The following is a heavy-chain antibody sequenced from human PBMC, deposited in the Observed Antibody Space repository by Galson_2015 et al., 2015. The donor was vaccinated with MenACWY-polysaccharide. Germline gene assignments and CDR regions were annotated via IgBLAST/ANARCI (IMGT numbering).Heavy chain of an antibody. CDR3: ARAPDFFTRGFDY. CDR2: TYYRSKWYY. CDR1: GDSVSSNSAS. J-gene: IGHJ4*02. Sequence: CAISGDSVSSNSASWNWIRQSPSGGLEWLARTYYRSKWYYDYALSVKSRITLNPDTSKNQVSLQLNSMTPEDTAVYYCARAPDFFTRGFDYWGLGTLVTVSS. D-gene: IGHD2-2*01. V-gene: IGHV6-1*01.